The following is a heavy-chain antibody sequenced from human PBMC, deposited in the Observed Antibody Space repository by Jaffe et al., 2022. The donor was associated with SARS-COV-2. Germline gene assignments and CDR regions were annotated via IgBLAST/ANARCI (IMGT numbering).Heavy chain of an antibody. Sequence: QLQLQESGPGLVKPSETLSLTCTVSGGSISSSSYYWGWIRQPPGKGLEWIGSIYYSGSTYYNPSLKSRVTISVDTSKNQFSLKLSSVTAADTAVYYCARQRLGELSFSWGRGGNNWFDPWGQGTLVTVSS. CDR2: IYYSGST. D-gene: IGHD3-16*02. CDR3: ARQRLGELSFSWGRGGNNWFDP. V-gene: IGHV4-39*01. J-gene: IGHJ5*02. CDR1: GGSISSSSYY.